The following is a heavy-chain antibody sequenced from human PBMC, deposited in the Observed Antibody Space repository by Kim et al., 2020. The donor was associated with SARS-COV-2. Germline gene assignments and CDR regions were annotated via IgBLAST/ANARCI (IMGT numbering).Heavy chain of an antibody. V-gene: IGHV3-21*01. J-gene: IGHJ4*02. D-gene: IGHD3-9*01. CDR1: GFTFSSYS. CDR2: ISSSSSYI. CDR3: ARARYDILTGYCDY. Sequence: GGSLRLSCAASGFTFSSYSMNWVRQAPGKGLEWVSSISSSSSYIYYADSVKGRFTISRDNAKNSLYLQMNSLRAEDTAVYYCARARYDILTGYCDYWGQGTLVTVSS.